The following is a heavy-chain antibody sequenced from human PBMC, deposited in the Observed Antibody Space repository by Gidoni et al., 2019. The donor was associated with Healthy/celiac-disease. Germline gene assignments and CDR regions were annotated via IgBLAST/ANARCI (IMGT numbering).Heavy chain of an antibody. D-gene: IGHD3-22*01. CDR1: GGTFSSYA. Sequence: QVQLVQSGAEVKKPGSSVKVSCKASGGTFSSYAISWVRQAPGQGLEWMGGIIPIFGTANYAQKCQGRVTITADESTSTAYMELSSLRSEDTAVYYCARDPPPGDYDLYGMDVWGQGTTVTVSS. CDR2: IIPIFGTA. V-gene: IGHV1-69*01. CDR3: ARDPPPGDYDLYGMDV. J-gene: IGHJ6*02.